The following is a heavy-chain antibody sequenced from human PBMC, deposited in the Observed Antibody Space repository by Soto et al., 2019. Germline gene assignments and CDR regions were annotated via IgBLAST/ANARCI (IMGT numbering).Heavy chain of an antibody. CDR3: ARDWVAVAGRYGMDV. Sequence: SQTLSLTCAISGDSVSTNRATWDWIRQSPSRGLEWLGRTYYRSKWYNDYAVSVQSRITINPDTSNNQFSLQLNSVTPEDTAVYYCARDWVAVAGRYGMDVWGQGTTVTVSS. D-gene: IGHD6-19*01. CDR2: TYYRSKWYN. J-gene: IGHJ6*02. CDR1: GDSVSTNRAT. V-gene: IGHV6-1*01.